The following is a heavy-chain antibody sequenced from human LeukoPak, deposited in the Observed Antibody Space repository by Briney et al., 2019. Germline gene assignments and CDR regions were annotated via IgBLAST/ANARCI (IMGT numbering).Heavy chain of an antibody. D-gene: IGHD6-13*01. J-gene: IGHJ6*02. CDR3: ARAPIAPAGTYYYGMDV. CDR2: LFPGGST. CDR1: GFTFCTYA. Sequence: GGSLRLSCAASGFTFCTYAMSWVRQAPGEVLDWVSVLFPGGSTFYADSVKGRFTISRDSSKNTLFLQMDSLRAEDTAVYYCARAPIAPAGTYYYGMDVWGQGTTVTVSS. V-gene: IGHV3-66*01.